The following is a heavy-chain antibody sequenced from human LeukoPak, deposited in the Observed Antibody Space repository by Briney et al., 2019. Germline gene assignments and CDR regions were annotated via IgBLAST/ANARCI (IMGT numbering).Heavy chain of an antibody. CDR1: GFTFSSYA. V-gene: IGHV3-23*01. CDR2: ISGSGGST. Sequence: TGGSLRLSCAASGFTFSSYAMSWVRQAPGKGLEWVSAISGSGGSTYYADSVKGRFTISRDNSKNTLYLQMNSLRAEDTAVYYCAKGVFASPYCSGGSCYGGDAFDIWGQGTMVTVSS. CDR3: AKGVFASPYCSGGSCYGGDAFDI. J-gene: IGHJ3*02. D-gene: IGHD2-15*01.